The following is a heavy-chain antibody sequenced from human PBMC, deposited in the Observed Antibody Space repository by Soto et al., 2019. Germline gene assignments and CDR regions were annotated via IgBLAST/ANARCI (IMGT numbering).Heavy chain of an antibody. J-gene: IGHJ6*02. D-gene: IGHD5-18*01. CDR1: GGSISSSSYY. CDR3: ARQWEQLGWGDYYSVMAV. CDR2: IYYSGST. Sequence: SETLSLTCTVSGGSISSSSYYWVWIRQPPGKGLEWIGSIYYSGSTYYNPSLKSRVTISVDTSKNQFSLKLSSLTARDTAVDYCARQWEQLGWGDYYSVMAVWGQGTTVTVS. V-gene: IGHV4-39*01.